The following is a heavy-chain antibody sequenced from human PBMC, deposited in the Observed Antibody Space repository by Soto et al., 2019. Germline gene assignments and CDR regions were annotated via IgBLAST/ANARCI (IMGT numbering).Heavy chain of an antibody. CDR3: AKDDNYDYVWGTYRSLYFDY. J-gene: IGHJ4*02. Sequence: GGSLRLSGTASRFTFSSSGMHWVRQAPGKGLEWVAVISHDGSNKYYADSVKGRFTISRDNSKNTLYLQMNSLRAEDTAVYYGAKDDNYDYVWGTYRSLYFDYWGRGTLGTVSP. D-gene: IGHD3-16*02. V-gene: IGHV3-30*18. CDR1: RFTFSSSG. CDR2: ISHDGSNK.